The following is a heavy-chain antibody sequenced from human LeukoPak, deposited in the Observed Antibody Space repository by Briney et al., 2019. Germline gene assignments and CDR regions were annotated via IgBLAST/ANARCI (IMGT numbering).Heavy chain of an antibody. Sequence: SETLSLTCAVYGGSFSGYYWSWIRQPPGKGLEWIGEINHSGSTNYNPSLKSRVTISVDTSKNQFSLKLSSVTAADTAVYYCARRRHCSSTSCSYFDYWGQGTLVTVSS. CDR3: ARRRHCSSTSCSYFDY. J-gene: IGHJ4*02. CDR1: GGSFSGYY. CDR2: INHSGST. D-gene: IGHD2-2*01. V-gene: IGHV4-34*01.